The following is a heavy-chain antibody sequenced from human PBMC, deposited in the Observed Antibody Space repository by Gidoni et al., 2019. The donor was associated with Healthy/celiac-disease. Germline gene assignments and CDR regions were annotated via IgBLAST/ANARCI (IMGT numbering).Heavy chain of an antibody. J-gene: IGHJ4*02. CDR3: ARGYYYDSSEKGYYFDY. CDR1: GFTFSSYG. V-gene: IGHV3-33*01. D-gene: IGHD3-22*01. Sequence: QVQLVASGGGVVQPGRSLRLSCAASGFTFSSYGMHWVRQAPGKGLGWVAVIWYDGSNKYYADSVKGRFTISRDNSKNTLYLQMNSLRAEDTAVYYCARGYYYDSSEKGYYFDYWGQGTLVTVSS. CDR2: IWYDGSNK.